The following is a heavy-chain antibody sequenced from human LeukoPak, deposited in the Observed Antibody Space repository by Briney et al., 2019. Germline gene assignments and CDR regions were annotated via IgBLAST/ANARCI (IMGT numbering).Heavy chain of an antibody. V-gene: IGHV3-15*07. J-gene: IGHJ4*02. CDR2: IKSESDGGTT. D-gene: IGHD2-21*02. CDR3: TTRRVDTGVVTGDF. Sequence: PGGSLRLSCAASGIIFNNVWMNWVRQAPGKGLEWDARIKSESDGGTTDYAAPVKGRFTISRDDSKSTLYLQMNSLKTDDTALYYCTTRRVDTGVVTGDFWGQGTLITVSS. CDR1: GIIFNNVW.